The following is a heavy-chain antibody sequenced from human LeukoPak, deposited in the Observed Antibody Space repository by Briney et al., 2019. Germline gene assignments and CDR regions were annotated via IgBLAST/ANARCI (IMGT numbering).Heavy chain of an antibody. J-gene: IGHJ6*03. V-gene: IGHV1-2*02. CDR2: INPNSGGT. CDR3: ARDLGSGSYYNHYYYYMDV. CDR1: GYTFTGYY. D-gene: IGHD3-10*01. Sequence: ASVKVSCKASGYTFTGYYMHWVRQAPGQGLEWMGWINPNSGGTNYAQKFQGRVTMTRDTSISTAYMELSRLRSDDTAVYYCARDLGSGSYYNHYYYYMDVWGQGTTVTVSS.